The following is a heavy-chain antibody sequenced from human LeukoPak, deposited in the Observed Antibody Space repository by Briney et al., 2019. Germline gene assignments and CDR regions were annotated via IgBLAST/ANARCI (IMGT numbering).Heavy chain of an antibody. CDR3: ARNLIAARPGWFDP. CDR1: GYTFTSYG. CDR2: ISAYNGNT. D-gene: IGHD6-6*01. J-gene: IGHJ5*02. V-gene: IGHV1-18*01. Sequence: ASVKVSCKASGYTFTSYGISWVRQAPGQGLEWMGWISAYNGNTNYAQKLQGRVTMTTDTSTSTAYMELRSLRSDDTAVYFCARNLIAARPGWFDPWGQGTLVTVSS.